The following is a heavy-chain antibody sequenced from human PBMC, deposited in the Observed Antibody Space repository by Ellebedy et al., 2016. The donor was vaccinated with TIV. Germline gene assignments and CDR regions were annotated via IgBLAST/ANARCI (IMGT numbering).Heavy chain of an antibody. J-gene: IGHJ6*02. V-gene: IGHV3-11*06. D-gene: IGHD3-10*01. CDR1: EFTFSDYH. CDR3: ARGRVVRGVISYYYGMDV. Sequence: GESLKISCAASEFTFSDYHMSWIRQAPGKGLEWVSYISSSSSSSTNYADSVKGRFTISRDDAKNSLYLQMNSLRAEDTAVYYCARGRVVRGVISYYYGMDVWGQGTTVTVSS. CDR2: ISSSSSSST.